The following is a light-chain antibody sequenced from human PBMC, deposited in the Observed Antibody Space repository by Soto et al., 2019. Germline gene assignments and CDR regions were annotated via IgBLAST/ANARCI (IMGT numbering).Light chain of an antibody. CDR3: QHYASPPIT. J-gene: IGKJ5*01. Sequence: EIVMMQSPVTPSVSPGERATLSCRASQSVSSNLSWYQQKPGQAPRLLIYGASTRAAGIPARFSGSGSGTEFTLTISSLQSEDFAVYYCQHYASPPITFAQGTRLEIK. CDR1: QSVSSN. V-gene: IGKV3-15*01. CDR2: GAS.